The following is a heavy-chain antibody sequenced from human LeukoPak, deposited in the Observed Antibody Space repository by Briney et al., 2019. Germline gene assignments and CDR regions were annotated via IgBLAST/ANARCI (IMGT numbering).Heavy chain of an antibody. J-gene: IGHJ4*02. CDR3: ARSLLLGTSVDY. D-gene: IGHD3-22*01. V-gene: IGHV3-48*02. CDR2: ICGSSSTI. CDR1: VFSFSSFS. Sequence: GGSLRLSCAASVFSFSSFSMNWVRQAPGKGVEWVSYICGSSSTIYYADSVKGRFTISRDNAKNSLYLHMNSLRDEDTAVYYCARSLLLGTSVDYWGQGTLVTVSS.